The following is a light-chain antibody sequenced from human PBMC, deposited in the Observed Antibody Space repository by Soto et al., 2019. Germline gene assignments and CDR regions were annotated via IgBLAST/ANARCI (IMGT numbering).Light chain of an antibody. J-gene: IGKJ2*01. V-gene: IGKV1-8*01. CDR1: QGIGSY. CDR3: QQYYSYSYT. CDR2: AAS. Sequence: AIRMTQSPSSLSASTGDRVTITCRASQGIGSYLAWYQQKPGKAPKLLIYAASTLQSGVPSRFSGSGSGTDFTLTISCLQSEDFATYYCQQYYSYSYTFGQGTKLEIK.